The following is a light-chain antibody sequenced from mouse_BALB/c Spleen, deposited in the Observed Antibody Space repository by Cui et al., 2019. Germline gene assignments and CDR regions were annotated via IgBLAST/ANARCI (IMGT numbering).Light chain of an antibody. V-gene: IGKV4-68*01. J-gene: IGKJ1*01. CDR3: QGWSSNPWT. CDR1: TSVSY. CDR2: LTS. Sequence: QIVLTQSPALLSASPGQKVTITRSASTSVSYMCWHQQKPRSSPKPWIYLTSNLAAGVPARFSGSGSGTSYSLTISRMEAEVAATYCCQGWSSNPWTFGAGTKLEIK.